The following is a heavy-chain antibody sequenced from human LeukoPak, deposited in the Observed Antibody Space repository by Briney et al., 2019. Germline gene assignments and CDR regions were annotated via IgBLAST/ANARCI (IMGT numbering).Heavy chain of an antibody. D-gene: IGHD4-17*01. CDR2: IKQDGSEK. CDR1: GFTFSNYW. V-gene: IGHV3-7*03. J-gene: IGHJ6*02. CDR3: AREGGYDDYADYYYGMDV. Sequence: GGSLRLSCAASGFTFSNYWLTWVRQAPGQGLEWVGNIKQDGSEKHYVDSVKGRFTISRDNAKNSLYLQMNSLRSEDTAVYYCAREGGYDDYADYYYGMDVWGQGTTVTVSS.